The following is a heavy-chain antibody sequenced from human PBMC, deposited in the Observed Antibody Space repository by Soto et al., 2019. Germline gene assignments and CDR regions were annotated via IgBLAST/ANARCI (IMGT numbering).Heavy chain of an antibody. V-gene: IGHV3-9*01. D-gene: IGHD3-3*01. CDR2: ISWNSGSI. CDR1: GFTFDDYA. Sequence: GGSLRLSCAASGFTFDDYAMHWVRQAPGKGLEWVSGISWNSGSIGYADSVKGRFIISRDNAKNSLYLQMNSLRAEDTALYYCAKDKVEATIFYYYYMDVWGKGTTVTVSS. J-gene: IGHJ6*03. CDR3: AKDKVEATIFYYYYMDV.